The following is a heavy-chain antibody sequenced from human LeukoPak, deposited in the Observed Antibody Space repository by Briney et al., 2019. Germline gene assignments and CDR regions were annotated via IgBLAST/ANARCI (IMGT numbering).Heavy chain of an antibody. V-gene: IGHV4-61*02. CDR3: ARGVLVVPAALNWFDP. D-gene: IGHD2-2*01. CDR2: IYTSGST. CDR1: GGSISSGSYY. J-gene: IGHJ5*02. Sequence: SQTLSLTCTVSGGSISSGSYYWSWIRQPAGKGLEWIGRIYTSGSTNYNPSLKSRVTISVDTSKNQFSLKLSSVTAADTAVYYCARGVLVVPAALNWFDPWGQGTLVTVSS.